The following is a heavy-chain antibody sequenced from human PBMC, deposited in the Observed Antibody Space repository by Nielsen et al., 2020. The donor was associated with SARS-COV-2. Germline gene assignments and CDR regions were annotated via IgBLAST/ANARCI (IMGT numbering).Heavy chain of an antibody. Sequence: WIRQPPGKALEWLARIDWDDDKYYSTSLKTRLTISKDTSKNQVVLTMTNMDPVGTATYYCARMLVDTAMVHYYYYMDVWGKGTTVTVSS. CDR3: ARMLVDTAMVHYYYYMDV. CDR2: IDWDDDK. D-gene: IGHD5-18*01. V-gene: IGHV2-70*11. J-gene: IGHJ6*03.